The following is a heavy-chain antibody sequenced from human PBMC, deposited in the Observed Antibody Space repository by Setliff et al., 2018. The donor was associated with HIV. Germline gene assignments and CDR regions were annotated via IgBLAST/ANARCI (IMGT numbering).Heavy chain of an antibody. J-gene: IGHJ3*02. V-gene: IGHV1-46*01. CDR1: GYTFTSYY. CDR3: AREGRSGSYGRRNAFDI. Sequence: GASVKVSCKASGYTFTSYYMHWVRQAPGQGLEWMGIINPSGGSTSYAQKFQGRVTITTDESTSTAYMELSSLRSEDTAVYYCAREGRSGSYGRRNAFDIWGQGTMVTVSS. CDR2: INPSGGST. D-gene: IGHD1-26*01.